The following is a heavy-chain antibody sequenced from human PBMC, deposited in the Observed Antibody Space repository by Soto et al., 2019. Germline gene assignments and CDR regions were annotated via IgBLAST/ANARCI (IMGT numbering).Heavy chain of an antibody. CDR3: AKVGTGYYYDSSGHSAFDI. CDR2: ITGSGGDT. J-gene: IGHJ3*02. D-gene: IGHD3-22*01. V-gene: IGHV3-23*01. CDR1: GFTFSRYA. Sequence: EVQVLESGGGLEQPGGSLRLSCAASGFTFSRYAMGWVRQAPGKGLECVSAITGSGGDTFYADSVKGRFTISRDNSKNTLYLQINSLRVEDTAVYYCAKVGTGYYYDSSGHSAFDIWGQGTMVTVSS.